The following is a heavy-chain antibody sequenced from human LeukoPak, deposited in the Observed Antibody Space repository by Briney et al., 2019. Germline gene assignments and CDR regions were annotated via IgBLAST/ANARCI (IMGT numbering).Heavy chain of an antibody. D-gene: IGHD2-2*01. J-gene: IGHJ5*02. CDR3: ASRDCSSTSCHEGYNWFDP. Sequence: SETQSLTCAVYGGSFSGYYWSWIRQPPGKGLEWIGEINHSGSTNYNPSLKSRVTISVDTSKNQLSLKLTSVTAADTAVYYCASRDCSSTSCHEGYNWFDPWGQGILVSVSS. V-gene: IGHV4-34*01. CDR1: GGSFSGYY. CDR2: INHSGST.